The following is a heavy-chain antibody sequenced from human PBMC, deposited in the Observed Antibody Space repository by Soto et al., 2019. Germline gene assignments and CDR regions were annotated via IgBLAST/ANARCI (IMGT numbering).Heavy chain of an antibody. D-gene: IGHD6-6*01. J-gene: IGHJ4*02. Sequence: ASVKVSCKASGYTFTSYYMHWVRQAPGQGLEWMGIINPSGGSTSYAQKFQGRVTMARDTSTSTVYMELSSLRSEDTAVYYCARVDMYSSSDDVYFDYWGQGTLVTVSS. CDR2: INPSGGST. CDR1: GYTFTSYY. CDR3: ARVDMYSSSDDVYFDY. V-gene: IGHV1-46*01.